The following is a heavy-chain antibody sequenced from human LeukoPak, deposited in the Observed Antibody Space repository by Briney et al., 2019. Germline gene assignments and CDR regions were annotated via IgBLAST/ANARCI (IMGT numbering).Heavy chain of an antibody. CDR1: GGSISSYY. Sequence: NPSETLSLTFTVSGGSISSYYWSWIRQPPGKGLEWIGYIYYSGSTNYNPSLKSRVTISVDTSKNQFSLKLSSVTAADTAVYYCASYLPSGGTLFDYWGQGTLVTVSS. J-gene: IGHJ4*02. D-gene: IGHD4-23*01. CDR2: IYYSGST. V-gene: IGHV4-59*08. CDR3: ASYLPSGGTLFDY.